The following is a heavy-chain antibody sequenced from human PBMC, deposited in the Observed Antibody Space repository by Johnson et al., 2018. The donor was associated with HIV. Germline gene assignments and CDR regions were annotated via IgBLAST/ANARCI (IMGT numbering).Heavy chain of an antibody. J-gene: IGHJ3*02. CDR3: AKGCADVDAFDI. Sequence: VQLVESAGGLVKPGGSLRLSCAASGFTFTKAWMTWVRQTPGKGLEWVGRIKSKTDGGTTDYAAPVKGRFTSSRDNSKITLYLEMNSLRAEDTAVYYCAKGCADVDAFDIWGQGTRVTVSS. CDR2: IKSKTDGGTT. V-gene: IGHV3-15*01. CDR1: GFTFTKAW.